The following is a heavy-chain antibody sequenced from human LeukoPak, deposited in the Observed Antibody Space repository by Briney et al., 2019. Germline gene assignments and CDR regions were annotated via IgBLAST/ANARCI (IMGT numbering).Heavy chain of an antibody. D-gene: IGHD2-2*01. CDR3: AKCERVPAAYYYYYYMDV. V-gene: IGHV3-30*02. J-gene: IGHJ6*03. Sequence: GGSLRLSCAASGFTFSSYGMHWVRQAPGKGLEWVAFIRYDGSNKYYADSVKGRFTISRDNSKNTLYLQMNSLRAEDTAVYYCAKCERVPAAYYYYYYMDVWGKGTPVTVSS. CDR2: IRYDGSNK. CDR1: GFTFSSYG.